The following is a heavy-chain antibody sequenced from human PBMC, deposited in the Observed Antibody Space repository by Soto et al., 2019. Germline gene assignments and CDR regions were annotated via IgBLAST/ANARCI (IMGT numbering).Heavy chain of an antibody. V-gene: IGHV1-18*04. Sequence: ASVKVSCKASGYTFTSYGISWLRQCPGQGLEWMGWISAYNGNTNYAQKLQGRVTMTTDTSTSTAYMELRSLRSDDTAVYYCARDQVGSSGYLTGFWGQGTLVTVSS. J-gene: IGHJ4*02. CDR1: GYTFTSYG. CDR2: ISAYNGNT. D-gene: IGHD3-22*01. CDR3: ARDQVGSSGYLTGF.